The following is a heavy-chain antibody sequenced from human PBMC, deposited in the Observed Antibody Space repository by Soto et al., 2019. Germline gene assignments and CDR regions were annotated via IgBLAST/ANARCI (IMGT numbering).Heavy chain of an antibody. CDR2: ISGSGDST. Sequence: EVQLLESGGGLVQPGGSLRLSCAASGFTFSSQAMSWVRQAPGKGLEWVSGISGSGDSTYYADSVKGRLTISRDNSKNTLYLQMSSMRAEDTAVYYCAKPEYCSSSSCYRSRGGLDLWGQGTLVTVSS. V-gene: IGHV3-23*01. CDR1: GFTFSSQA. D-gene: IGHD2-2*01. J-gene: IGHJ5*02. CDR3: AKPEYCSSSSCYRSRGGLDL.